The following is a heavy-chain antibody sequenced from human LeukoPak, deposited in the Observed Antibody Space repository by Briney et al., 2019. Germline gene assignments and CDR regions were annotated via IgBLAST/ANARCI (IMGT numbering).Heavy chain of an antibody. CDR2: TYYRSKWYN. D-gene: IGHD6-13*01. CDR3: AREVGHSSSWALDAFDI. J-gene: IGHJ3*02. V-gene: IGHV6-1*01. Sequence: SQTLSLTCAISGDSVSSNSAAWNWIRQSPSRGLEWLGRTYYRSKWYNDYAVTVKSRIAINPDTSKNQFSLQLNSVTPEDTAVYYCAREVGHSSSWALDAFDIWGQGTMVTVSS. CDR1: GDSVSSNSAA.